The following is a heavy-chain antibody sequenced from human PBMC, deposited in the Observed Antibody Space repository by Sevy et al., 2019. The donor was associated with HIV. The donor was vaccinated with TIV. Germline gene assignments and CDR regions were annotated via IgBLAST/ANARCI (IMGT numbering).Heavy chain of an antibody. Sequence: GGSLRLSCAASGFTFSSYSMNWVRQAPGKGLEWVSSISSSSSYIYYADSVKVRFTISRDNAKNSLYLQMNSLRAEDTAVYYCAGSGSSGGYFDYWGQGTLVTVSS. CDR3: AGSGSSGGYFDY. D-gene: IGHD6-6*01. CDR1: GFTFSSYS. V-gene: IGHV3-21*01. CDR2: ISSSSSYI. J-gene: IGHJ4*02.